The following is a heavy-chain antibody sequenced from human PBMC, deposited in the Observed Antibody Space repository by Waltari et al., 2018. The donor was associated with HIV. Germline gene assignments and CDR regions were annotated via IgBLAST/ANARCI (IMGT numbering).Heavy chain of an antibody. CDR2: ISGSGGST. V-gene: IGHV3-23*04. J-gene: IGHJ4*02. CDR3: AKDDSTGSSGYYPFHY. D-gene: IGHD3-22*01. Sequence: EMQLVESGGGLVQPGGSLRLSWAASGFPFTNFDLNWVRQPPGKGLEWVSAISGSGGSTYYADSVKGRFTISRDNSKNTLYLQMNSLRAEDTAVYYCAKDDSTGSSGYYPFHYWGQGTLITVSS. CDR1: GFPFTNFD.